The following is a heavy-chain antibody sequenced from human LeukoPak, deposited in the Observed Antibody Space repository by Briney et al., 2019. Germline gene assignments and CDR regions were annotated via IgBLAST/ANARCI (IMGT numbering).Heavy chain of an antibody. CDR1: GGSINSANYY. Sequence: SETLSLTGTVSGGSINSANYYCGRIRRPRGKGLEWIGSVYYSGSAYYSSTLKSPVTKTVDKSKNQFSLKLMPPNAPATADYFWARDSVGATGNNAFDIWGQGTMATVSS. J-gene: IGHJ3*02. CDR3: ARDSVGATGNNAFDI. CDR2: VYYSGSA. V-gene: IGHV4-39*07. D-gene: IGHD1-26*01.